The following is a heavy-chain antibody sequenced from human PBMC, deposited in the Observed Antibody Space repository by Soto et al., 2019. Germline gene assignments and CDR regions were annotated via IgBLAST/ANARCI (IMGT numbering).Heavy chain of an antibody. V-gene: IGHV1-69*13. CDR1: GGTFSSYA. Sequence: SVKVSCKASGGTFSSYAISWVRQAPGQGLEWMGGIIPIFGTANYAQKFQGRVTITADESTSTAYMEPSSLRSEDTAVYYCARDGGGIVYGMDVWGQGTTVTVSS. CDR2: IIPIFGTA. J-gene: IGHJ6*02. D-gene: IGHD3-22*01. CDR3: ARDGGGIVYGMDV.